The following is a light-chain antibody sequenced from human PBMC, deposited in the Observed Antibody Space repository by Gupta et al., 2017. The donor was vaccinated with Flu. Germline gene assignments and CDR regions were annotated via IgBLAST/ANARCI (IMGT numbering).Light chain of an antibody. CDR3: QQYNSYLYT. CDR1: QSISSW. V-gene: IGKV1-5*03. CDR2: KAS. J-gene: IGKJ2*01. Sequence: DIQMTQSPSTLVASVGDRVTITCRASQSISSWLAWYQQKPVKAPKLLIYKASSLESGVPSRFSGSGSGTEFTLTISSLQPDDFATYYCQQYNSYLYTFGQGTKLEIK.